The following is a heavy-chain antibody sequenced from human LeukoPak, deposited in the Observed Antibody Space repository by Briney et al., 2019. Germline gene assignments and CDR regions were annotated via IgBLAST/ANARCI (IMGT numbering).Heavy chain of an antibody. Sequence: GASVKVSCKASGYTFTSYYMHWVRQAPGQGLEWMGGIIPIFGTTNYAQKFQGRVTITADESTSTAYMELSSLRSEDTAVYYCARGFPIAAARYYYYGMDVWGQGTTVTVSS. CDR2: IIPIFGTT. V-gene: IGHV1-69*13. CDR1: GYTFTSYY. D-gene: IGHD6-13*01. CDR3: ARGFPIAAARYYYYGMDV. J-gene: IGHJ6*02.